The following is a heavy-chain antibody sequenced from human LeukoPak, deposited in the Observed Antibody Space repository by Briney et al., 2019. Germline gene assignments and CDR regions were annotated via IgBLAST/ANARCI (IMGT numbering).Heavy chain of an antibody. Sequence: GASVKVSCKASGYTFTSYGISWVRQAPGQGLEWMGWISAYNGNTNYAQKLQGRVTMTTDTSTSTAYMELRSLRSDDTAVYYCARGDYCDSSGYYEGWGQGTLVTVSS. V-gene: IGHV1-18*01. CDR1: GYTFTSYG. D-gene: IGHD3-22*01. CDR2: ISAYNGNT. CDR3: ARGDYCDSSGYYEG. J-gene: IGHJ4*02.